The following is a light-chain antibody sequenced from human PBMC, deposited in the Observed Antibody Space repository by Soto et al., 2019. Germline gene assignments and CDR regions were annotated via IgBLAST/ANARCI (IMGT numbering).Light chain of an antibody. CDR1: QDIGNY. CDR2: DAS. V-gene: IGKV1-33*01. Sequence: DIQMTQSPSSLSASVGDRVTITCQARQDIGNYLNWYQQKPGKAPNLLIYDASNLETGVPSRFSGSGSGTDFSFTISRRQTGDIATHYCKQYDNLPPPFGLGTKMDIK. J-gene: IGKJ3*01. CDR3: KQYDNLPPP.